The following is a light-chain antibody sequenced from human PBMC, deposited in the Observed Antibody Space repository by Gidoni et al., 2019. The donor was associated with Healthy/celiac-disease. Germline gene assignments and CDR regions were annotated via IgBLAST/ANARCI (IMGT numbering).Light chain of an antibody. J-gene: IGKJ4*01. CDR2: AAS. Sequence: AIRMTQSPSSFSASTGDRVTITWRASQGISSCLAWYQQKPGKAPKLLIYAASTLQSGVPSRFSGSGSGTDFTLTISCLQSEDFATYYCQQYYSCLTFGGGTKVEIK. V-gene: IGKV1-8*01. CDR3: QQYYSCLT. CDR1: QGISSC.